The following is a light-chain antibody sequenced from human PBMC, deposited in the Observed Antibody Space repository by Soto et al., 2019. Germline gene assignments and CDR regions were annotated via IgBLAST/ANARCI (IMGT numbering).Light chain of an antibody. CDR1: SSNIGSNY. CDR3: AAWDDSLSGYV. CDR2: RNN. Sequence: QSALTQPPSASGTPGQRVSISCSGSSSNIGSNYVYWYQQLPGTAPKLLSSRNNQRLSGVPDRFYGSNSGTSASLAISGLRSEDEADYYCAAWDDSLSGYVFGTGTKVTVL. V-gene: IGLV1-47*01. J-gene: IGLJ1*01.